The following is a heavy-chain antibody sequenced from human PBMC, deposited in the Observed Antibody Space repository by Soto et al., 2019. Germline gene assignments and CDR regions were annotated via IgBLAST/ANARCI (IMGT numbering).Heavy chain of an antibody. Sequence: GESLKISCKGSGYNFANFWIGWVRQMPGKGLEWMGMIFPGDSDTKNSPSLEGQITMSVDKSDSSAYLQWRSLKASDTAIYYCAAGYSTGLDAFDIWGQGTMVTVS. J-gene: IGHJ3*02. CDR3: AAGYSTGLDAFDI. V-gene: IGHV5-51*01. CDR2: IFPGDSDT. CDR1: GYNFANFW. D-gene: IGHD2-8*02.